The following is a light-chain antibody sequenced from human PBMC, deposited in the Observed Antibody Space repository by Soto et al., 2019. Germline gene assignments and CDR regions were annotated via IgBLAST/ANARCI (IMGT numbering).Light chain of an antibody. CDR3: QKYDSAPRT. CDR1: QRVGSNY. V-gene: IGKV3-20*01. CDR2: GAS. Sequence: PGERATLSCMSSQRVGSNYLAWYQQKPGQAPRLLIYGASNRATGIPDRFSGSGAGTDFTLTISSLQPEDFATYYCQKYDSAPRTFGQGTKVDIK. J-gene: IGKJ1*01.